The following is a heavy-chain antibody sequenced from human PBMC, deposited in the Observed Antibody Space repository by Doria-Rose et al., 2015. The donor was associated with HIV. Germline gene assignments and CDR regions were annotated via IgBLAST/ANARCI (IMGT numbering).Heavy chain of an antibody. CDR3: ARRTDYFDY. CDR2: ITAENGNT. V-gene: IGHV1-18*01. J-gene: IGHJ4*02. Sequence: KKPGASVKVSCKASGYTFTSYGFSWVRQAPGQGLEWMGRITAENGNTKYAQKFQGRVTLTTDTSTSTAYMELRSLRSDDTALYYCARRTDYFDYWGQGTLVTVSS. CDR1: GYTFTSYG.